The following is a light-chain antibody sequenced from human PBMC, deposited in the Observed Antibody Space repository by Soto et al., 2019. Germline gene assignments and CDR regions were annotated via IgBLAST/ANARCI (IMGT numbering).Light chain of an antibody. CDR1: SSDVGGYNS. CDR3: SSYTNINTRACV. Sequence: QSVLTQPASVSGSPGQSITISCTGSSSDVGGYNSVSWYQHHPGKAPKLMIYEVSNRPSGVSNRFSGSKSGYTASLTISGLQAEDEAEYYCSSYTNINTRACVFGTGTKVTVL. CDR2: EVS. J-gene: IGLJ1*01. V-gene: IGLV2-14*01.